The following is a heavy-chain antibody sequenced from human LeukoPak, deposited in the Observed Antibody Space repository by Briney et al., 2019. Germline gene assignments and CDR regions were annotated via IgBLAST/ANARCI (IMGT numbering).Heavy chain of an antibody. Sequence: GGSLRLSCAGSGFTFSGYWMHWVRQAPEKGLVWVSRIRSSGDVTSYADSVRGRFTISRDNAKNTLYLQMNSLRAEDSAVYYCAKSDHFDSWGQGTLVTVSS. CDR1: GFTFSGYW. CDR2: IRSSGDVT. J-gene: IGHJ4*02. V-gene: IGHV3-74*01. CDR3: AKSDHFDS.